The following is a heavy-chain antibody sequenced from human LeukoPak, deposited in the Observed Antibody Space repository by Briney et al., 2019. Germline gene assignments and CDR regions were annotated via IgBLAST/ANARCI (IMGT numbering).Heavy chain of an antibody. D-gene: IGHD3-10*01. J-gene: IGHJ6*03. Sequence: GGSLRLSCAASGFTFSSYGMHWVRQAPGKGLEWVSYISSSGSTIYYADSVKGRFTISRDNAKNSLYLQMNSLRAEDTAVYYCARGKSGDPVLLWFGELLGYYYMDVWGKGTTVTVSS. V-gene: IGHV3-48*04. CDR3: ARGKSGDPVLLWFGELLGYYYMDV. CDR1: GFTFSSYG. CDR2: ISSSGSTI.